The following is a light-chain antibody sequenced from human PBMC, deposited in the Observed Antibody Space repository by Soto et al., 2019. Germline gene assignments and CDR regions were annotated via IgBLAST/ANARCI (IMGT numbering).Light chain of an antibody. J-gene: IGKJ1*01. CDR1: QDVLTN. CDR2: RAS. CDR3: QQYNNWPKT. Sequence: EIVMTQSPATLSVSPGERATFSCRASQDVLTNLAWYQQKPGQSPRLLIYRASTRATGVAARFSGSGSGTEFTLTISSLQSEDFAVYYCQQYNNWPKTFGQGTKVAIK. V-gene: IGKV3-15*01.